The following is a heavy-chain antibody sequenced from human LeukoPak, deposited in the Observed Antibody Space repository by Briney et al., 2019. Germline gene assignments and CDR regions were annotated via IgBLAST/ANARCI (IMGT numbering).Heavy chain of an antibody. Sequence: GGSLRLSCAASGFTFSSYWMHWVRQAPGKGLVWVSRINSDGSSTSYADSVKGRFTISRDNAKNTLYLQMNSLRAEDTAVYYCARDDAGYSYDPRGWFDPSGQGTLVTVSS. CDR3: ARDDAGYSYDPRGWFDP. CDR2: INSDGSST. J-gene: IGHJ5*02. CDR1: GFTFSSYW. V-gene: IGHV3-74*01. D-gene: IGHD5-18*01.